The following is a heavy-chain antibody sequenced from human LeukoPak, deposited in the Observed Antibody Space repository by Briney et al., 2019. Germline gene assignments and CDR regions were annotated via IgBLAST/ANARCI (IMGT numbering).Heavy chain of an antibody. CDR2: IDPSDSYT. V-gene: IGHV5-10-1*01. D-gene: IGHD3-9*01. CDR1: GYSFTSYW. Sequence: GESLRLSCKGSGYSFTSYWISWVRQMPGKGLEWMGGIDPSDSYTNYSPSFQRHVTISADKSIGTAYLQWSSLKASDTAMYYCARHPVTPYYDILTGPDAFDIWGQGTMVTVSS. J-gene: IGHJ3*02. CDR3: ARHPVTPYYDILTGPDAFDI.